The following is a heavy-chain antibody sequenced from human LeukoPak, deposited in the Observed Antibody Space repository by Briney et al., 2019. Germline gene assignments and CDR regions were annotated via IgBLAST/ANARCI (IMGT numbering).Heavy chain of an antibody. Sequence: PGRSLRLSCAASGFSFSSYGMHWVRQAPGKGLEWVAVIWSDGRNKFYADSVKGRFTVSRDNSKNTLLLQMSSLRADDTALYYCAREVTNDAFDIWGQGTMVTVSS. D-gene: IGHD4-17*01. J-gene: IGHJ3*02. CDR2: IWSDGRNK. CDR3: AREVTNDAFDI. CDR1: GFSFSSYG. V-gene: IGHV3-33*01.